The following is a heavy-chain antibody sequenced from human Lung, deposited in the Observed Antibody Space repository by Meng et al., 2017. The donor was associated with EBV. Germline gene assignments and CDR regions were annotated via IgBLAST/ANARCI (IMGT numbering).Heavy chain of an antibody. J-gene: IGHJ4*02. CDR1: CDSVSINSSD. V-gene: IGHV6-1*01. Sequence: VQRQPPWHALVIPSHTLTLSSSISCDSVSINSSDWNWIGQPPSRGLECLGRTYYRSKYYNDYALSVKIRITINPDTSKNQFSLQLNSVTPEDTAIYYCARDWGDVRGGFDFWGQGTLVTVSS. CDR2: TYYRSKYYN. CDR3: ARDWGDVRGGFDF. D-gene: IGHD3-10*02.